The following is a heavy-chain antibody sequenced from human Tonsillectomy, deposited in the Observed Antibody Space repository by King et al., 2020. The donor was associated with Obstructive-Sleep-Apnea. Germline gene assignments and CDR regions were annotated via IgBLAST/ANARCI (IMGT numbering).Heavy chain of an antibody. V-gene: IGHV3-7*03. CDR2: IKQDGSEK. CDR3: ARDSGDGDWNIFDY. Sequence: VQLVESGGGSVQPGGSLRLSCAASGFTFSSYWMSWVRQAPGKGLEWVANIKQDGSEKYYVDSVKGRFTISRDNAKNSLYLQMNSLRAEDTAVYYCARDSGDGDWNIFDYWGQGTLVTVSS. J-gene: IGHJ4*02. D-gene: IGHD1/OR15-1a*01. CDR1: GFTFSSYW.